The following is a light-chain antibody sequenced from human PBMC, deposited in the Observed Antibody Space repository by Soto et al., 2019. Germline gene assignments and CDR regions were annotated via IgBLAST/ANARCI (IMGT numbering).Light chain of an antibody. CDR3: CSYAGSYTSL. CDR1: SNDVGGYDY. V-gene: IGLV2-11*01. CDR2: DVS. J-gene: IGLJ3*02. Sequence: QSALTQPRSVSGSPGQSVTISCTGTSNDVGGYDYVSWYQQHPVKAPKLMLYDVSTRPSGVPHRFSGSKSGNTASLTISGLQAEDEADYYCCSYAGSYTSLFGGGTKLTVL.